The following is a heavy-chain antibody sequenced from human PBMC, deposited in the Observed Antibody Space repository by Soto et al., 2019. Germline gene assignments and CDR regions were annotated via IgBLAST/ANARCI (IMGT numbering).Heavy chain of an antibody. Sequence: SGTPSHTRPVSGGSISRYYWSWIRQPPGKGLEWIGYIYYSGSTNYNPSLKSRVTISVDNAKNTVYLQMNSLRPEDTAVYYCARSGSIDYWGRGTLVTVSS. J-gene: IGHJ4*02. CDR3: ARSGSIDY. CDR2: IYYSGST. V-gene: IGHV4-59*12. CDR1: GGSISRYY.